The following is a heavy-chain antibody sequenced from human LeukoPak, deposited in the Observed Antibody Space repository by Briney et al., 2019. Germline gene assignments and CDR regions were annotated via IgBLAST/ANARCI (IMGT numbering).Heavy chain of an antibody. CDR2: INPSGGST. V-gene: IGHV1-46*01. J-gene: IGHJ5*02. CDR3: ARELYEWGFDP. D-gene: IGHD1-26*01. Sequence: ASVKVSCKVSGYTLTELSMHWVRQAPGKGLEWMRIINPSGGSTSYAQKFQGRVTMTRDTSTSTVYMELSSLRSEDTAVYYCARELYEWGFDPWGQGTLVTVSS. CDR1: GYTLTELS.